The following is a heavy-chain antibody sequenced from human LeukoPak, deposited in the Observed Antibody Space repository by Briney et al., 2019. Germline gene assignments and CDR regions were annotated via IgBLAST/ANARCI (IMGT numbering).Heavy chain of an antibody. CDR1: GFTFTNYW. CDR3: ARHRYYYDSSGYYYQP. J-gene: IGHJ5*02. CDR2: IYPGDSDT. Sequence: GESLKISCQGSGFTFTNYWIGWVRQMPGKGLEWVGIIYPGDSDTLYGPSFQGLVTISADRSINTVYLQWSSLQASDTAVYYCARHRYYYDSSGYYYQPWGQGTLVTVSS. D-gene: IGHD3-22*01. V-gene: IGHV5-51*01.